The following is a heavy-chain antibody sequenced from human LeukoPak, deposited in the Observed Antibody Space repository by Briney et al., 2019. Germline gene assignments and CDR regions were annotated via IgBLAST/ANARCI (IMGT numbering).Heavy chain of an antibody. D-gene: IGHD3-16*02. CDR2: ISSSSSYI. CDR1: GFTFSSYS. J-gene: IGHJ4*02. CDR3: ARGQVMITFGGVIVKRFPDY. Sequence: GGSLRLSCAASGFTFSSYSMNWVRQAPGKGLEWVSSISSSSSYIYYADSVKGRFTISRDNAKNSLYLQMYSLRAEDTAVYYCARGQVMITFGGVIVKRFPDYWGQGTLVTVSS. V-gene: IGHV3-21*01.